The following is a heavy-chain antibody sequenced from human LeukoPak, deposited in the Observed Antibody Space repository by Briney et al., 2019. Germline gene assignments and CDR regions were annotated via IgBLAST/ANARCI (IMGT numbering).Heavy chain of an antibody. V-gene: IGHV4-59*01. CDR2: VDHTGST. Sequence: SETLSLTCSVSDDSITMYYWTWIRQPPGKGLEWIGYVDHTGSTNFNPSLNGRVSISRDTSKNLFSLRLRSVTAADTAVYYCARALAARTFDPWGQGTLVTVSS. CDR1: DDSITMYY. CDR3: ARALAARTFDP. D-gene: IGHD6-6*01. J-gene: IGHJ5*02.